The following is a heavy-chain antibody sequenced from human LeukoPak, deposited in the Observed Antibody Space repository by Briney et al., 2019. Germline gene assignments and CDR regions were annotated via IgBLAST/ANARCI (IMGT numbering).Heavy chain of an antibody. J-gene: IGHJ5*02. V-gene: IGHV4-59*01. CDR3: ARLSGDNPGRWNWFAP. D-gene: IGHD3-10*01. Sequence: SETLSLTCTVSGGSISSYYWSWIRQPPGKGLEWIGYIYYSGSTNYNPSLKSRVTISVATSKTQFSLKLSSVSSAATAAYYFARLSGDNPGRWNWFAPGGEGTRVSVPS. CDR1: GGSISSYY. CDR2: IYYSGST.